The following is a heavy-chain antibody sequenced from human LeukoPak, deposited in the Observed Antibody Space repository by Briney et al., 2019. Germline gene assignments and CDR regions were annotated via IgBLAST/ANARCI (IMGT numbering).Heavy chain of an antibody. V-gene: IGHV4-31*03. Sequence: PSQTLSLTCTVSGDSISSSVYYWSWIRQHPGTGLEWIGYIYYSGSTYYNPSLQSRVTISADMSKNQFSLKLSSVTAADTAVYYCARVYASSREYHFDYWGQGTLVTVSS. J-gene: IGHJ4*02. CDR3: ARVYASSREYHFDY. CDR1: GDSISSSVYY. CDR2: IYYSGST. D-gene: IGHD2-2*01.